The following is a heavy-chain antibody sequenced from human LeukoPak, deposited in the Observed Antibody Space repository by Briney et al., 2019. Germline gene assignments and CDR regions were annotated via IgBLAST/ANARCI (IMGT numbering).Heavy chain of an antibody. V-gene: IGHV3-53*01. CDR2: IYSGGDT. CDR1: GFTVSSNY. Sequence: GGSLRLSCAASGFTVSSNYMSWVRQAPGKGLEWVSVIYSGGDTCYADSVKGRFTISRDNSKNTLYLQMNSLRAEDTAVYYCARNNGGREVVGDWFDPWGQGTLVTVSS. J-gene: IGHJ5*02. D-gene: IGHD1-26*01. CDR3: ARNNGGREVVGDWFDP.